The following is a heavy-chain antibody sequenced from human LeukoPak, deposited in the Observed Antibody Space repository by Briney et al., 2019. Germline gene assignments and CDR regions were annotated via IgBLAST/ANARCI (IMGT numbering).Heavy chain of an antibody. CDR2: IYYSGST. J-gene: IGHJ6*03. D-gene: IGHD6-19*01. CDR3: AQTGYRSGWYPKLTTRYYYMDV. V-gene: IGHV4-59*01. CDR1: GGSISSYY. Sequence: SETLSLACTVSGGSISSYYWSWIRQPPGKGLEWIGYIYYSGSTNYNPSLKSRVTISVDTSKNQFSLKLSSVTAADTAVYYCAQTGYRSGWYPKLTTRYYYMDVWGKGTTVTVSS.